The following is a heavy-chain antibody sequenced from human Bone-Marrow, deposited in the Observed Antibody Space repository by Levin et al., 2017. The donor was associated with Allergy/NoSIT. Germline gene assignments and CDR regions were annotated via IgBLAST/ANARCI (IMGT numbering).Heavy chain of an antibody. CDR1: GFTFRTYS. D-gene: IGHD5-12*01. CDR3: AKEDRGYSGYDSGGLDY. CDR2: INKDGSER. J-gene: IGHJ4*02. V-gene: IGHV3-7*01. Sequence: AGGSLRLSCAASGFTFRTYSMTWVRQAPGKGLEWVANINKDGSERYYADSVKGRFTISRDNAKNSLYLQMSSLRGEDTAVYYCAKEDRGYSGYDSGGLDYWGQGSLVTVSS.